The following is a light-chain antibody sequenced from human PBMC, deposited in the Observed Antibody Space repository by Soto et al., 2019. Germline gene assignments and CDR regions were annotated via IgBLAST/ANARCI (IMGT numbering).Light chain of an antibody. V-gene: IGKV1-5*01. Sequence: EMRMTKGASSLAASLGDIVTITFRAIQTITTWLAWYQQKPGKAPKLLIYDASTLESGVPSRFRASGFGTDFSPTIPRLQPDHFPSHSCQHSTPLPGTFAQGTQLDI. J-gene: IGKJ1*01. CDR3: QHSTPLPGT. CDR1: QTITTW. CDR2: DAS.